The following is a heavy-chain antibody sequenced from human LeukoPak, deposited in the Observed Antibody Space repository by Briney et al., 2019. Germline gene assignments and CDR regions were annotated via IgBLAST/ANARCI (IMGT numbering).Heavy chain of an antibody. CDR1: GFTFKNFA. CDR2: SDGSGRLT. V-gene: IGHV3-23*01. Sequence: GGSLRLSCAASGFTFKNFAMSWVRQAPGRGLEWVSSSDGSGRLTYYDDSAKGRFTISRDNSKNTLYLQMNSLRAEDTALYYCAKAGCTSTSCYNNNWGQGTLVTVSS. CDR3: AKAGCTSTSCYNNN. J-gene: IGHJ4*02. D-gene: IGHD2-2*02.